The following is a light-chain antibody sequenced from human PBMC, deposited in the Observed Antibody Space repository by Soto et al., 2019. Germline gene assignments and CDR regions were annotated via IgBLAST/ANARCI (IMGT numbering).Light chain of an antibody. CDR2: RNN. J-gene: IGLJ2*01. V-gene: IGLV1-47*01. Sequence: QSVLTQPPSASGTPGQRVTISCSGSSSNIGSNYVYWYQQLPGTAPKLLIYRNNQRPSGVPDRFSGSKSGTSASLAISGLRSEDEAEYNCAAWDDSLSGVVFGGGTQLAAL. CDR3: AAWDDSLSGVV. CDR1: SSNIGSNY.